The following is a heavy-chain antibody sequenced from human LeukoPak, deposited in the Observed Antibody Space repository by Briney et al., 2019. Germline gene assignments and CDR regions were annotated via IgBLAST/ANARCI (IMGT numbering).Heavy chain of an antibody. Sequence: GGSLRLSCAASGFTFSDYWMHWVCQAPGKGLVWVSPINSDGSSTTYADSVKGRFTISRDNAKNALYLQMNSLRVEDTAVYYCARTVSGYFDYWGQGALVTVSS. J-gene: IGHJ4*02. D-gene: IGHD5/OR15-5a*01. CDR2: INSDGSST. CDR1: GFTFSDYW. V-gene: IGHV3-74*01. CDR3: ARTVSGYFDY.